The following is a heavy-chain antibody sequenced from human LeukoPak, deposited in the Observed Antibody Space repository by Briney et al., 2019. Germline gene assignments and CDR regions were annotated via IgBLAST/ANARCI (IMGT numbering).Heavy chain of an antibody. CDR1: GGTFSSYA. CDR3: ARDRGYYYDSSGYYSPMGY. J-gene: IGHJ4*02. V-gene: IGHV1-69*13. CDR2: IIPIFGTA. Sequence: ASVKVSCKASGGTFSSYAISWVRQAPGQGLEWMGGIIPIFGTANYAQKFQGRVTITADESTSTAYMELSSLRSEDTAVYYCARDRGYYYDSSGYYSPMGYWGQGTLVTVSS. D-gene: IGHD3-22*01.